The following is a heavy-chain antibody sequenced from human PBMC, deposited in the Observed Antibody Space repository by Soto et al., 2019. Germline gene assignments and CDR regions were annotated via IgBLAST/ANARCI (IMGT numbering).Heavy chain of an antibody. D-gene: IGHD6-19*01. CDR2: ISGSGGST. CDR3: AKDRSYSSGWTIYY. CDR1: GFTFSSYA. V-gene: IGHV3-23*01. J-gene: IGHJ4*02. Sequence: EVQLLESGGGLVQPGGSLRLSCAASGFTFSSYAMSWVRQAPGKGLEWVSAISGSGGSTYYADSVKGRFTISRDNSKNTLYLQMNSLRAVDTSVYYCAKDRSYSSGWTIYYWGQGTPVTVSS.